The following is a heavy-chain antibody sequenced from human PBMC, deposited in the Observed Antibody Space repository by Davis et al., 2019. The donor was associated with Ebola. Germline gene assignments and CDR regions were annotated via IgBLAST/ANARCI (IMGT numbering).Heavy chain of an antibody. V-gene: IGHV4-39*07. CDR2: INHSGST. Sequence: MPSETLSLTCTVSGGSISSSSYYWSWIRQPPGKGLEWIGEINHSGSTNYNPSLKSRVTISVDTSKNQFSLKLSSVTAADTAVYYCARGDYYYGMDVWGQGTTVTVSS. CDR3: ARGDYYYGMDV. CDR1: GGSISSSSYY. J-gene: IGHJ6*02.